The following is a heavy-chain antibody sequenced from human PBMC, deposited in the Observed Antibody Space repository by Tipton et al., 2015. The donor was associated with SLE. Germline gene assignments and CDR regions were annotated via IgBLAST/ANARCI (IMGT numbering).Heavy chain of an antibody. CDR3: AREIAAAGRGAYDY. CDR2: IYYSGNT. J-gene: IGHJ4*02. CDR1: GGSVTNGHYY. V-gene: IGHV4-30-4*01. Sequence: TLSLTCTVSGGSVTNGHYYWSWIRQTPGKGLEWIGYIYYSGNTYFNPSLKSRATISVDTSKNQFSLNLSSVTAADAAVYYCAREIAAAGRGAYDYWGQGTLVTVSS. D-gene: IGHD6-13*01.